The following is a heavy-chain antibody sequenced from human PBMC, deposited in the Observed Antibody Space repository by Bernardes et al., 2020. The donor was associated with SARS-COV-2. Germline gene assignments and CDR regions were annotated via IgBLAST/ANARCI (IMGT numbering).Heavy chain of an antibody. CDR2: IYYSGNT. CDR1: GGSISRYY. J-gene: IGHJ6*02. D-gene: IGHD3-3*01. CDR3: ARDGDPYDFWSGYTGYGMDV. V-gene: IGHV4-59*01. Sequence: SETLSLTCTVSGGSISRYYWSWIRQPPGKGLEWIGYIYYSGNTNYNPSLKSRVTISVDTSKNQFSLKLSSVTAADTAVYYCARDGDPYDFWSGYTGYGMDVWGQGTTVTVSS.